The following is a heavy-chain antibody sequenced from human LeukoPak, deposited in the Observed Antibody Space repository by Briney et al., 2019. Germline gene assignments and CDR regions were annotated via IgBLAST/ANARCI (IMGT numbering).Heavy chain of an antibody. J-gene: IGHJ4*01. CDR2: IYSTGIT. CDR1: GGSISGYY. Sequence: SETLSLTCTVSGGSISGYYWSWIRQPPGKGLELIGYIYSTGITDYSPSLTSRVTISVGTSKNQFSLKLSSVTAADTAVYYCARFIGSSGYYDYWGHGTLVTVPS. D-gene: IGHD3-22*01. CDR3: ARFIGSSGYYDY. V-gene: IGHV4-59*01.